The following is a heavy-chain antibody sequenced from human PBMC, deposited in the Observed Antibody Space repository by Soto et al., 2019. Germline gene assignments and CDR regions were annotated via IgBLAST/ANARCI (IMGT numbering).Heavy chain of an antibody. Sequence: SVKVSFKASGYDFTAYDINLVRHASVQLLEWMGWMNPINGATGSARRFQGRVSMTRNTATGTAYLELTSLRSDDSAVYYCGRGPSPRAPAGGTPYYYAMDVWGQGTTVTVSS. CDR2: MNPINGAT. CDR1: GYDFTAYD. D-gene: IGHD6-13*01. J-gene: IGHJ6*02. V-gene: IGHV1-8*02. CDR3: GRGPSPRAPAGGTPYYYAMDV.